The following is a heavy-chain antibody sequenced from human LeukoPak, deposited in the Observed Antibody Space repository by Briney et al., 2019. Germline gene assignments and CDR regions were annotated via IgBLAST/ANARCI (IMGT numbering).Heavy chain of an antibody. J-gene: IGHJ5*02. CDR1: GFTFSSYE. CDR3: ARSLAAFGLEGDNWFGP. CDR2: ISNSGSTK. D-gene: IGHD6-6*01. V-gene: IGHV3-48*03. Sequence: PGGSLRLSCAASGFTFSSYEMNWIRQAPGKGLEWISYISNSGSTKYYADSVKGRFTISSDNSKNILYLQMNSLRVEDTAIYYCARSLAAFGLEGDNWFGPWGQGTLVTVSS.